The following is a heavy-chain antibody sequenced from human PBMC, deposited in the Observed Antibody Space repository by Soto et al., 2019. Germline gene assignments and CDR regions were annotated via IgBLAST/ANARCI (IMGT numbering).Heavy chain of an antibody. Sequence: WETLSLTCTVSGGSISSYYWSWIRQPPGEGLEWIGYIYYSGSTNYNPSLKGRVTISVDTSKNQFSLKLSSVTAADTAVYYCARAPRITIFGVDSYGMGVWGQGTTVTVSS. CDR3: ARAPRITIFGVDSYGMGV. CDR1: GGSISSYY. V-gene: IGHV4-59*01. D-gene: IGHD3-3*01. J-gene: IGHJ6*02. CDR2: IYYSGST.